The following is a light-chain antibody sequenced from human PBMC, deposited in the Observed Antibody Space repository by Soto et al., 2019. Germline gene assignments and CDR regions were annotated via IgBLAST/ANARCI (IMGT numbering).Light chain of an antibody. CDR1: QGISSW. CDR3: QQYNTYWT. Sequence: DLQITQSPSSVSASVGARVTITCRASQGISSWLAWYQQKPGKAPNFLIYAASSLQSGVPSRFSGSGSGTEFTLTISSLQPDDFASDYCQQYNTYWTFGQGTKVDIK. V-gene: IGKV1D-16*01. J-gene: IGKJ1*01. CDR2: AAS.